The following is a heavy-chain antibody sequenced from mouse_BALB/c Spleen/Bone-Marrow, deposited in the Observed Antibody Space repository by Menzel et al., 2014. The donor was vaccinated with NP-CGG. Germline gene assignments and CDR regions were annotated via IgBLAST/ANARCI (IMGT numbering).Heavy chain of an antibody. J-gene: IGHJ4*01. V-gene: IGHV1-54*01. CDR3: ARCLTGTSALDF. CDR1: GYAFTNYL. Sequence: QVHVKQSGAELVRPGTSVKVSCKASGYAFTNYLIEWVKQRPGQGLEWIGVINPGSGGTNYNEKFRGKATLTADKSSSTAHMQLSSLTSDDSAVYFCARCLTGTSALDFWGQGTSVTVSS. CDR2: INPGSGGT. D-gene: IGHD4-1*01.